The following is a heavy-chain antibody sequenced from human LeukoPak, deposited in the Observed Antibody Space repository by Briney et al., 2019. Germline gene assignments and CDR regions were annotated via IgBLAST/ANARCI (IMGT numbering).Heavy chain of an antibody. CDR2: IYYSGST. Sequence: PSETLSLTCTVSGGSISSYYWSWIRQPPGKGLEWIGYIYYSGSTNYNPSLKSRVTISVDTSKNQFSLKLSYVTAADTAVYYCARDSYGSGRPNDAFDIWGQGTMVTVSS. D-gene: IGHD3-10*01. J-gene: IGHJ3*02. V-gene: IGHV4-59*01. CDR1: GGSISSYY. CDR3: ARDSYGSGRPNDAFDI.